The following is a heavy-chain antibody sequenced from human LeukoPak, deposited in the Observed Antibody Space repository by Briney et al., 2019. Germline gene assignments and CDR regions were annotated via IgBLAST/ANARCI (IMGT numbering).Heavy chain of an antibody. J-gene: IGHJ6*03. V-gene: IGHV3-11*01. Sequence: GGSLRLSCAASGFTFSDYYMSWIRQAPGKGLEWVSYISSSGSTIYYADSVKGRFTISRDNAKNSLFLQMNSLRAEDTAVYYCARCTIDYYYYMDVWGKGTTVTVSS. CDR2: ISSSGSTI. D-gene: IGHD3-9*01. CDR1: GFTFSDYY. CDR3: ARCTIDYYYYMDV.